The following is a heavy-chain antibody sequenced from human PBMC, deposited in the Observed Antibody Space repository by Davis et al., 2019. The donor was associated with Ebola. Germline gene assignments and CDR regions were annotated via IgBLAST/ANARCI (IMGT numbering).Heavy chain of an antibody. V-gene: IGHV7-4-1*02. J-gene: IGHJ4*02. CDR3: ATMDDDYGDTFDY. CDR2: INTNTGNP. Sequence: AASVKVSCKASGYTFTSYAMNWVRQAPGQGLEWMGWINTNTGNPTYAQGFTGRFVFSLDTSVSTAYLQISSLKAEDTAVYYCATMDDDYGDTFDYWGQGTLVTVSS. CDR1: GYTFTSYA. D-gene: IGHD4-17*01.